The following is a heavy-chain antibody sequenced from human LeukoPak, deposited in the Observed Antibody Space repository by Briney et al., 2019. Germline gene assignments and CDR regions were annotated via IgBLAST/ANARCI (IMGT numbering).Heavy chain of an antibody. CDR3: AKLVSPSPKYYYGSGLPDY. J-gene: IGHJ4*02. CDR2: ISSSSSYI. V-gene: IGHV3-21*04. CDR1: GFTFSSYS. Sequence: GGSLRLSCAASGFTFSSYSMNWVRQAPGKGLEWVSSISSSSSYIYYADSVKGRFAISRDNAKNSLYLQMNSLRAEDTAVYYCAKLVSPSPKYYYGSGLPDYWGQGTQVTVSS. D-gene: IGHD3-10*01.